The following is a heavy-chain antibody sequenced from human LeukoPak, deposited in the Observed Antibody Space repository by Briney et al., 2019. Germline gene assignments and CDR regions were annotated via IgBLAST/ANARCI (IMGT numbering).Heavy chain of an antibody. Sequence: KPSETLSLTCTVSGYSISSGYYWGWIRQPPGKGLEWIGSIYHSGSTYYNPSLKSRVTISIDTSKNQFSLRLTSVTAADTAVYYCARHYDSSGYYSGFDYWGQGTLVTVSS. V-gene: IGHV4-38-2*02. CDR2: IYHSGST. CDR1: GYSISSGYY. CDR3: ARHYDSSGYYSGFDY. J-gene: IGHJ4*02. D-gene: IGHD3-22*01.